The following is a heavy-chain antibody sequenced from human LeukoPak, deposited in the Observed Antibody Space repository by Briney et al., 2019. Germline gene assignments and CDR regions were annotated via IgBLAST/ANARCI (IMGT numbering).Heavy chain of an antibody. CDR3: ARRLSTRSYYLDD. Sequence: PSETLSLTCTVSGGSISISSDYWGWIRQPPGKGLEWIGDIYYSGTTNYNPSLKSRVTMSVDTSKNQFSLKLNSATAADTGVYYCARRLSTRSYYLDDWGQGTLVTVSS. J-gene: IGHJ4*02. D-gene: IGHD2/OR15-2a*01. V-gene: IGHV4-39*01. CDR1: GGSISISSDY. CDR2: IYYSGTT.